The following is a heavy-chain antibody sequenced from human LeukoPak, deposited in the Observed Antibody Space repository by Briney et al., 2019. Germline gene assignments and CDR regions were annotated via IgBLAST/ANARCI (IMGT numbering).Heavy chain of an antibody. CDR3: ATSPSTVATRGNFFDP. CDR2: IIPVFDKA. J-gene: IGHJ5*02. D-gene: IGHD5-12*01. CDR1: GDSLNNFG. Sequence: SVKASCKASGDSLNNFGINWVRQAPGQGLEWMGTIIPVFDKATYSQNFQGRGTITADKASSTAYMELNNLTSDDTAMYYCATSPSTVATRGNFFDPWGQGTLVIVSS. V-gene: IGHV1-69*04.